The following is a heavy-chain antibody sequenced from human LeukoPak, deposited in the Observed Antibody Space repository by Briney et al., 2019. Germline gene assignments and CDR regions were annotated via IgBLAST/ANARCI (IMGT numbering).Heavy chain of an antibody. CDR3: ARVRTTVVTRGQIDY. CDR2: IYYSGST. V-gene: IGHV4-31*03. Sequence: SETLSLTCTVSGGSISSGGYYWSWIRQHPGKGLEWIGYIYYSGSTYYSPSLKSRVTISVDTSKNQFSLKLSSVTAADTAVYYCARVRTTVVTRGQIDYWGQGTLVTVSS. D-gene: IGHD4-23*01. J-gene: IGHJ4*02. CDR1: GGSISSGGYY.